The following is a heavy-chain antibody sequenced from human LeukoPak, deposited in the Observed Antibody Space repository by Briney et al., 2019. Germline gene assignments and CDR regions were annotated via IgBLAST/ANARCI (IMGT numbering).Heavy chain of an antibody. J-gene: IGHJ3*02. D-gene: IGHD3-9*01. CDR3: ASRDILGAYDAFDI. V-gene: IGHV1-2*02. CDR1: GFTFTSSA. Sequence: GASVKVSCKASGFTFTSSAMQWVRQARGQRLEWMGWINPNSGGTNYAQKFQGRVTMTRDTSISTAYMELSRLRSDDTAVYYRASRDILGAYDAFDIWGQGTMVTVSS. CDR2: INPNSGGT.